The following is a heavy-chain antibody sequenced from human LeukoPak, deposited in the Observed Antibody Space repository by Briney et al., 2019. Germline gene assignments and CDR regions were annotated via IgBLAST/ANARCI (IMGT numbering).Heavy chain of an antibody. Sequence: GASVKVSCKASGHTFTGYYMHWVRQAPGQGLEWMGWINPNSGGTNYAQKFQGRVTMTRDTSISTAYMELSRLRSDDTAVYYCARALGYCSSTSCFAWFDPWGQGTLVTVSS. J-gene: IGHJ5*02. CDR3: ARALGYCSSTSCFAWFDP. D-gene: IGHD2-2*01. CDR1: GHTFTGYY. V-gene: IGHV1-2*02. CDR2: INPNSGGT.